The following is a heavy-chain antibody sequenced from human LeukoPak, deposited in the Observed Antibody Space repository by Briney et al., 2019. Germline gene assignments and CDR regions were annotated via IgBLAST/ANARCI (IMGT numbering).Heavy chain of an antibody. CDR3: ARDFGLGYSYGYYFDY. CDR2: ISDTGGRT. V-gene: IGHV3-23*01. CDR1: GITLSNYG. Sequence: GGSLRLSCAVSGITLSNYGMTWVRQAPGKGLEWVAGISDTGGRTNYADSVKGRFTISRDNPKNTLYLQMNSLRAEDTAVYYCARDFGLGYSYGYYFDYWGQGTLVTVSS. J-gene: IGHJ4*02. D-gene: IGHD5-18*01.